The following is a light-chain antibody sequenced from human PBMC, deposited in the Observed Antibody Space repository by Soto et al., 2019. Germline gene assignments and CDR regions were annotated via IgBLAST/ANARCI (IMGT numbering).Light chain of an antibody. CDR2: GAF. Sequence: EIVLTQSPGTLSLSPEERATLSCRASQSISSSYLAWYQQKPGQAPRLLIYGAFSRATGIPDRFSGSGSGTDFPLTINSVAREDFAVYYCQQYVSFPITFGQGTRLEIK. CDR3: QQYVSFPIT. V-gene: IGKV3-20*01. CDR1: QSISSSY. J-gene: IGKJ5*01.